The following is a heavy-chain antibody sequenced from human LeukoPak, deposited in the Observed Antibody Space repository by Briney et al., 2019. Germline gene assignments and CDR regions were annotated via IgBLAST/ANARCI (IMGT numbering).Heavy chain of an antibody. CDR1: GGSFSGYF. CDR3: TRGLTIDY. J-gene: IGHJ4*02. V-gene: IGHV4-34*01. Sequence: SETLSLTCAVYGGSFSGYFWSWIRQPPGKGLGWIGEIYHTGNTMYDPSLKSRVTISLDTSKMHFSLNLTSVTAADTAVYYCTRGLTIDYGGQGTLVTVSS. CDR2: IYHTGNT.